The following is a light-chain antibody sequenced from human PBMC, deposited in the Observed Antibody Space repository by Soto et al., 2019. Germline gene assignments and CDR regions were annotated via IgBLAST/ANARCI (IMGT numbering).Light chain of an antibody. CDR2: GAS. Sequence: EIVMTQSPGTLSLSPGERATLSCRASQSVSTNLAWYQQIPGQAPRLLIYGASTRATGIPARFSGSGSGTESTLAISSLQSEDFAVYYCQKYNAWPQTFGLGTKV. CDR3: QKYNAWPQT. CDR1: QSVSTN. J-gene: IGKJ1*01. V-gene: IGKV3-15*01.